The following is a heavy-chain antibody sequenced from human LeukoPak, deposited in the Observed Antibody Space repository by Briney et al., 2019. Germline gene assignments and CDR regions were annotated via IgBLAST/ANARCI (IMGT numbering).Heavy chain of an antibody. CDR1: GGSISSSHYY. CDR3: ARQISDYYYYYIDV. CDR2: IYYSGTT. J-gene: IGHJ6*03. Sequence: PSETLSLTCTVSGGSISSSHYYWGWIRQPPGKGLEWIGTIYYSGTTYYNPSLESRVTMSEDTSKNQFSLTLWSVTATDTAVYYCARQISDYYYYYIDVWGKGTTVTVSS. V-gene: IGHV4-39*01. D-gene: IGHD3-3*01.